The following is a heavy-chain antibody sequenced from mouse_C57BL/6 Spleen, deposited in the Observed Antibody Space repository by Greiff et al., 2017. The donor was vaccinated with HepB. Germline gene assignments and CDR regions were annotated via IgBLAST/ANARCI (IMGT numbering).Heavy chain of an antibody. CDR3: ARPVVAPFAY. Sequence: VQLQQSGAELVRPGTSVKVSCKASGYAFTNYLIEWVKQRPGQGLEWIGVINPGSGGTNYNEKFKGKATLTADKSSSTAYMQLSSLTSEDSAVYFCARPVVAPFAYWGQGTLVTVSA. CDR1: GYAFTNYL. D-gene: IGHD1-1*01. CDR2: INPGSGGT. J-gene: IGHJ3*01. V-gene: IGHV1-54*01.